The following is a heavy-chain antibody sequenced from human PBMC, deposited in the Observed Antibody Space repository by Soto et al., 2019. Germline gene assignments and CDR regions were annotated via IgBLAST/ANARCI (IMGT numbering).Heavy chain of an antibody. Sequence: GGSLRLSCAASGFTFSSYGMYWVRQAPGKGLEWVGRIKSKTDDETTNYAAPVRGRFTISRDDSKNTLYLQMNSLKTEDTAVYFCNTPRDLRRPYDYFDYWGHGTLVTVSS. V-gene: IGHV3-15*01. CDR2: IKSKTDDETT. D-gene: IGHD3-16*01. J-gene: IGHJ4*01. CDR3: NTPRDLRRPYDYFDY. CDR1: GFTFSSYG.